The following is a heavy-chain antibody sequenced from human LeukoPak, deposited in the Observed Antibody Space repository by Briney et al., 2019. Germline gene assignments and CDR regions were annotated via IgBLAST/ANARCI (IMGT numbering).Heavy chain of an antibody. V-gene: IGHV3-30-3*01. J-gene: IGHJ4*02. CDR3: ARGQMAPFDY. D-gene: IGHD5-24*01. CDR2: ISYDGDNE. Sequence: GGSLRLSCAASGFTFSSYAMHWVRQAPGKGLEWVAVISYDGDNEYYADSVKGRFTISRDNSKNTLHLQMNSLRAEDTAVYYCARGQMAPFDYWGQRTLVTVSS. CDR1: GFTFSSYA.